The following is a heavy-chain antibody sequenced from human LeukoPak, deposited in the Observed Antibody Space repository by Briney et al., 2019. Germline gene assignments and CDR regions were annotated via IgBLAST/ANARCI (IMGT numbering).Heavy chain of an antibody. CDR2: INQEGSEK. CDR1: GLTFRSYW. D-gene: IGHD5-24*01. V-gene: IGHV3-7*01. Sequence: GGSLRLSCAVSGLTFRSYWMSWVRQAPGKGLEWVANINQEGSEKYFVDSVKGRFTISRDNAKNSLHMQMNTLRAEDTAVYYCTRERDGRFFDYWGQGTLVTVSS. J-gene: IGHJ4*02. CDR3: TRERDGRFFDY.